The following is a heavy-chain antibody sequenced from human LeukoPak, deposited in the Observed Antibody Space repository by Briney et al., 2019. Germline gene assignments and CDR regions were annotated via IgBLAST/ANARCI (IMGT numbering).Heavy chain of an antibody. CDR1: GFTFSSYA. J-gene: IGHJ4*02. D-gene: IGHD1-20*01. CDR3: APLTGGYYFDY. V-gene: IGHV3-23*01. CDR2: TSGSGGST. Sequence: GGSLGLSCAASGFTFSSYAMSWVRQAPGKGPEWVSATSGSGGSTYYADSVKGRFTISRDNSKNTLYLQMNSLRAEDTAVYYCAPLTGGYYFDYWGQGTLVTVSS.